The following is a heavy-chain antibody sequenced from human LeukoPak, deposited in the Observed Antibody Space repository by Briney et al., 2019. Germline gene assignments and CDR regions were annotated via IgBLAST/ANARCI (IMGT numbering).Heavy chain of an antibody. Sequence: SETLSLTCTVSGGSISSSSYYWSWIRQPPGKGLEWIGYIYYSGSTNYNPSHKSRVTISVDTSKNQFSLKLSSVTAADTVVYYCARDKLSTHYYDSSGHNWFDPWGQGTLVTVSS. CDR2: IYYSGST. J-gene: IGHJ5*02. D-gene: IGHD3-22*01. V-gene: IGHV4-61*01. CDR3: ARDKLSTHYYDSSGHNWFDP. CDR1: GGSISSSSYY.